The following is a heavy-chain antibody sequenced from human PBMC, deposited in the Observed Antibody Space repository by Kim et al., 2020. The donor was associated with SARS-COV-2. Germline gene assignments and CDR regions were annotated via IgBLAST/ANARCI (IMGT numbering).Heavy chain of an antibody. J-gene: IGHJ5*02. CDR2: IYHSGST. V-gene: IGHV4-38-2*02. D-gene: IGHD4-17*01. Sequence: SETLSLTCTVSGYSISSGYYWGWIRQPPGKGLEWIGSIYHSGSTYYNPSLKSRVTISVDTSKNQFSLKLSSVTAADTAVYYCARDSIRMTTVTTFSWFDPWGQGTLVTFSS. CDR3: ARDSIRMTTVTTFSWFDP. CDR1: GYSISSGYY.